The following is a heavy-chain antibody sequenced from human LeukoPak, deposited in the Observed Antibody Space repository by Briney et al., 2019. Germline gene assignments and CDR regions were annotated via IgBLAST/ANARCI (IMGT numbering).Heavy chain of an antibody. CDR1: GGSISSGGYS. J-gene: IGHJ4*02. CDR3: ASERSNRVIDY. Sequence: SETLSLTCAVSGGSISSGGYSWSWIRQPPGTGLEWIGYIYHSGSTYYNPSLKSRVTISVDRSKNQFSLKLSSVTAADTAVYYCASERSNRVIDYWGQGTLVTVSS. V-gene: IGHV4-30-2*01. CDR2: IYHSGST. D-gene: IGHD1-14*01.